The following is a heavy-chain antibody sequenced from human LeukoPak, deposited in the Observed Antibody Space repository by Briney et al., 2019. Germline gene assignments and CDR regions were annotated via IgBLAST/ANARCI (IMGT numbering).Heavy chain of an antibody. CDR1: GFIFGNFW. J-gene: IGHJ6*03. Sequence: GGSLRLSCTASGFIFGNFWMTWVRQAPGKGLEWLANINQDGSKMYYVDSLKGRFIISRDNAKNSLYLQMNNLRVEDTAVYYSARHPADSLRFLDWARSTENYYYYLRLWGSGTTVTVSS. D-gene: IGHD3-3*01. CDR3: ARHPADSLRFLDWARSTENYYYYLRL. V-gene: IGHV3-7*01. CDR2: INQDGSKM.